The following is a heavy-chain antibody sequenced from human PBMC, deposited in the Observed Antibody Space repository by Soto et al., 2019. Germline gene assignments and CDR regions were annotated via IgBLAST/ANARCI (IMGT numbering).Heavy chain of an antibody. V-gene: IGHV1-18*01. J-gene: IGHJ4*02. CDR2: ISAHNGNT. CDR3: GRGRDGDY. CDR1: GYTFTSYG. D-gene: IGHD6-6*01. Sequence: QVHLVQSGAEVKKPGASVKVSCKASGYTFTSYGITWVRQAPGQGLEWMGWISAHNGNTDYAERLQGRVIVTRETSTSTAYMVLRRLRTDDTAVYYCGRGRDGDYWGQGALVTVSS.